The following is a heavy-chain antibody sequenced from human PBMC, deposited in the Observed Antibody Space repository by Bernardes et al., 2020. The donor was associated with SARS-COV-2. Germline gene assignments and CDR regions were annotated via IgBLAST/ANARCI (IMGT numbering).Heavy chain of an antibody. D-gene: IGHD3-16*01. CDR1: GFTFTGYD. CDR2: IDPFGGT. CDR3: ARDHPRFNKVLDY. J-gene: IGHJ4*02. Sequence: ASVKVSCKTSGFTFTGYDLHWVRQAPGQGLEWMGWIDPFGGTTYAQGFQGRVSMTRDSSLNTAYLELSRLTSDDTAVYYCARDHPRFNKVLDYWGQGTLVTVSS. V-gene: IGHV1-2*02.